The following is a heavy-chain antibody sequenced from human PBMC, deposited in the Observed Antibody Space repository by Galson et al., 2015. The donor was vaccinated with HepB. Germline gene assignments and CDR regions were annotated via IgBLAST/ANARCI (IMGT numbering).Heavy chain of an antibody. Sequence: SVKVSCKASGGTFSSYAISWVRQAPGQGLEWMGGIIPIFGTANYAQKFQGRVTITADESTSTAYMELSSLRSEDTAVYYCARVPTNYDSSGYPYYYGMDVWGQGTTVTVSS. J-gene: IGHJ6*02. D-gene: IGHD3-22*01. CDR3: ARVPTNYDSSGYPYYYGMDV. CDR1: GGTFSSYA. CDR2: IIPIFGTA. V-gene: IGHV1-69*13.